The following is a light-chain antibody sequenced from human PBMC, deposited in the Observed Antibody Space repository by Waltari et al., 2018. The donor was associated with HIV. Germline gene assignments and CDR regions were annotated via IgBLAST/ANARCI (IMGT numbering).Light chain of an antibody. CDR1: SSNIGNNY. CDR2: DNN. V-gene: IGLV1-51*01. J-gene: IGLJ2*01. Sequence: QSVLTQPPSVSAAPGQKVTISCSGSSSNIGNNYVSWYQQVPGTAPKLLIYDNNKPPSGIPDRFPGSKSGTSATLGITGLQTGDEADYYCGTWDSRLSVVVFGGGTKLTVL. CDR3: GTWDSRLSVVV.